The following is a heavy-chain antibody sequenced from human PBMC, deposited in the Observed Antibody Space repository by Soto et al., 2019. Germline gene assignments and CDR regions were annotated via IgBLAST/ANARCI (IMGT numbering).Heavy chain of an antibody. V-gene: IGHV3-23*01. D-gene: IGHD6-19*01. CDR2: ISASGGSP. CDR1: GFTFTTFA. CDR3: AKDLLQWLVVGHDAFDI. Sequence: EVQLLESGGGLVQPGGSLRLSCVASGFTFTTFAMTWVRQAPGKGLEWVSGISASGGSPLNADSVKGRFTISRDNSKNTLYLQMNSLRAEDTAVYYCAKDLLQWLVVGHDAFDIWGQGTMVTVSS. J-gene: IGHJ3*02.